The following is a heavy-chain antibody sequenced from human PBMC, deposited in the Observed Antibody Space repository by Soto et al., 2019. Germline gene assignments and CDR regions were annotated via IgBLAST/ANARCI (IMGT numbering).Heavy chain of an antibody. J-gene: IGHJ4*02. Sequence: QVQLVQSGAEVKMPGSPVRVSCTASGDTFNFYTISWVRQVPGQGPEWMGRIIPMLGMSNYAQKFQGRVTIMADKSTSTVYMNLSGLTSEDTAVYYCATNYGSGSTHFDYWGQGTLVTVSS. D-gene: IGHD3-10*01. CDR2: IIPMLGMS. V-gene: IGHV1-69*02. CDR3: ATNYGSGSTHFDY. CDR1: GDTFNFYT.